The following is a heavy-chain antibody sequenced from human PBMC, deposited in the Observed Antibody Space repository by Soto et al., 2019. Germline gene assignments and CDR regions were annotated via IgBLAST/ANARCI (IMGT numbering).Heavy chain of an antibody. D-gene: IGHD3-9*01. J-gene: IGHJ6*02. CDR2: IYYSGST. CDR3: ARVDNLTVYGCMDV. V-gene: IGHV4-30-4*01. Sequence: NPPETRPLAGSVSLASIRRGNHDWTCICQPAGKDLEWIGYIYYSGSTYYSPSLKSRVTISVDTSKNQFSLKLNSVTAADTAVYYCARVDNLTVYGCMDVWGQGTTVTVSS. CDR1: LASIRRGNHD.